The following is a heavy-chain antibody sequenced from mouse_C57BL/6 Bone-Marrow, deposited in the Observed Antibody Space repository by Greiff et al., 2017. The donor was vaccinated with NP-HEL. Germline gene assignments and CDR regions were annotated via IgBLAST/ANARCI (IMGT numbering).Heavy chain of an antibody. D-gene: IGHD2-5*01. CDR2: IAPANGNT. Sequence: EVQLQQSVAELVRPGASVKLSCTASGFNIKNTYMPWVKQRPEQGLEWIGRIAPANGNTKYAPKFQGKATITADTSSNTAYLQLSSLTSEDTAIYYCARWGTIVTLDYWGQGTSVTVSS. CDR1: GFNIKNTY. J-gene: IGHJ4*01. V-gene: IGHV14-3*01. CDR3: ARWGTIVTLDY.